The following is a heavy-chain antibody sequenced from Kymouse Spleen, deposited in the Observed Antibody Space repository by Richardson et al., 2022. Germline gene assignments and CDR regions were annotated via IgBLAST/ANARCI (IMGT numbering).Heavy chain of an antibody. D-gene: IGHD6-19*01. CDR3: ARDRRIAVAGTFDY. J-gene: IGHJ4*02. CDR1: GFTFSSYS. Sequence: EVQLVESGGGLVKPGGSLRLSCAASGFTFSSYSMNWVRQAPGKGLEWVSSISSSSSYIYYADSVKGRFTISRDNAKNSLYLQMNSLRAEDTAVYYCARDRRIAVAGTFDYWGQGTLVTVSS. V-gene: IGHV3-21*03. CDR2: ISSSSSYI.